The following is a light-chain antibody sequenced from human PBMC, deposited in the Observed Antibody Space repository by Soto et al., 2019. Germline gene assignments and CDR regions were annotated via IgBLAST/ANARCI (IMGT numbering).Light chain of an antibody. CDR3: KSYAGSNTYV. CDR2: EVV. V-gene: IGLV2-8*01. Sequence: LTQPPSASGSPGQSVTISCTGTKNDIGVYDFVSWYQHHPGKAPRLIIYEVVQRPSGVPDRFSGSKSGNTASLTVSGLQAADEADYFCKSYAGSNTYVFGSGTRPPS. CDR1: KNDIGVYDF. J-gene: IGLJ1*01.